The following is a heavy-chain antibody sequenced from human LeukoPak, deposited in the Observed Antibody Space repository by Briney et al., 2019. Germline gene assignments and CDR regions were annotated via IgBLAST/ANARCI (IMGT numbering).Heavy chain of an antibody. CDR3: ARAGMTTIEIDY. CDR2: IYYSGST. V-gene: IGHV4-59*01. CDR1: GGSISGYY. D-gene: IGHD5-24*01. J-gene: IGHJ4*02. Sequence: SETLSLTCTVSGGSISGYYWSWIRQPPGKGLERIGYIYYSGSTNYNPSLKSRVTISVDTSKNQFSLKLNSVTAADTAVYYCARAGMTTIEIDYWGQGTLVTVSS.